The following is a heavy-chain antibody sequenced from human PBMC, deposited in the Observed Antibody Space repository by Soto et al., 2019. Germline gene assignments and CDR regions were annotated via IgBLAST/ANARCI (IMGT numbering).Heavy chain of an antibody. CDR2: VSQGGAASYRSKGAT. J-gene: IGHJ5*02. V-gene: IGHV4-59*01. CDR1: GVSLDNFF. CDR3: ARDRGGITVSSKPLGEWFDP. D-gene: IGHD6-19*01. Sequence: QVQLQESGPGLLRPSETLSITCNVSGVSLDNFFWSWIRQTPGRGLGWLGYVSQGGAASYRSKGATNGYHPSLESRANISLDLPRNQFSLRLTSVTAADTAVYYCARDRGGITVSSKPLGEWFDPWGQGTLVTVSS.